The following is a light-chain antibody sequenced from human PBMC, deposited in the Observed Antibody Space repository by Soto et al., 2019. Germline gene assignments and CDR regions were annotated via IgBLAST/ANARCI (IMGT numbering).Light chain of an antibody. V-gene: IGKV1-5*01. CDR1: QSISSW. Sequence: GGRVTITCRASQSISSWLAWYQQKPGKAPKLLIYDASSLESGVPSRFSGSGSGTEFTLTISSLQPDDFATYYCQQYNSPPWTFGQGTKVDIK. J-gene: IGKJ1*01. CDR2: DAS. CDR3: QQYNSPPWT.